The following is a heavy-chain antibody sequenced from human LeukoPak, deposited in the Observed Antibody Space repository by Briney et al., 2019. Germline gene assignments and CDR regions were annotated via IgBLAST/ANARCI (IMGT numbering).Heavy chain of an antibody. CDR1: GFTFSSYA. Sequence: GRSLRLSCAASGFTFSSYAMHWVRQAPGKGLEWVAVISYDGSNKYYADSVKGRFTISRDNSKNTLYLQMNSLRAEDMAVYYCARGDVWFGEPYLNYWGQGTLVTVSS. V-gene: IGHV3-30*04. CDR2: ISYDGSNK. CDR3: ARGDVWFGEPYLNY. D-gene: IGHD3-10*01. J-gene: IGHJ4*02.